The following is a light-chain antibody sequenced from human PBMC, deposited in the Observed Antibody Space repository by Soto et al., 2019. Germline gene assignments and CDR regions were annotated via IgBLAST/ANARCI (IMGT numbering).Light chain of an antibody. V-gene: IGLV2-14*02. J-gene: IGLJ1*01. CDR1: SGDSRSYNR. Sequence: QSVLTQPASVSGSPGQTTTITCTGTSGDSRSYNRVYWYQQHPGKAPMLVIYEDSDRPSGISDRFSGSNSGNTASLTITRLEAEDEADYYCRAYANISTKAYVFGTGTKVTVL. CDR3: RAYANISTKAYV. CDR2: EDS.